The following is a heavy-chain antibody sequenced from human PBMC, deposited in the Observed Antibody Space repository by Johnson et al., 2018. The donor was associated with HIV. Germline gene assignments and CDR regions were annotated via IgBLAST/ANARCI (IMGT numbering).Heavy chain of an antibody. Sequence: DVQLVESGGGLVQPGGSLRLSCAASGFTFSSYAMSWIRQAPGKGLEWVSYISSSGSTIYYADSVKDRFTISRDNAKNSLYLQMNSLRAEDTAVYYCARDELYRRYALTAFDIWGQGTMVTVSS. V-gene: IGHV3-48*04. J-gene: IGHJ3*02. CDR1: GFTFSSYA. CDR2: ISSSGSTI. CDR3: ARDELYRRYALTAFDI. D-gene: IGHD2-8*02.